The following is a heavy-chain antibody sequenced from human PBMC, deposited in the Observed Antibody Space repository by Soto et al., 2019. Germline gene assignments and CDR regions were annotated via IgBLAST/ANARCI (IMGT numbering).Heavy chain of an antibody. CDR1: GDSITSGVHY. CDR2: IFYSGPT. CDR3: ARRWGDYFDY. Sequence: PSETLSLTCTVSGDSITSGVHYWSWIRQLPGKGLEWIGYIFYSGPTYYNPSLKSRVAISVDTSKNQFSLKLNSVTAADTAVYYCARRWGDYFDYWGQGTLVTVSS. D-gene: IGHD3-16*01. J-gene: IGHJ4*02. V-gene: IGHV4-31*03.